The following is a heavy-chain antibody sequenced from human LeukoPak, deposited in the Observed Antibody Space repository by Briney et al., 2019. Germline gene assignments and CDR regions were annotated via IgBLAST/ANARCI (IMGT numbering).Heavy chain of an antibody. J-gene: IGHJ4*02. CDR3: ARGAKTGRTV. CDR1: GGSISSHY. D-gene: IGHD1-14*01. CDR2: IYYSGST. V-gene: IGHV4-59*11. Sequence: SETLSLTCTVSGGSISSHYWSWIRQPPGKGLEWIGYIYYSGSTNYNPSLKSRVTISVDTSKNQFSLKLSSVTAADTAVYYCARGAKTGRTVWGQGTLVTVSS.